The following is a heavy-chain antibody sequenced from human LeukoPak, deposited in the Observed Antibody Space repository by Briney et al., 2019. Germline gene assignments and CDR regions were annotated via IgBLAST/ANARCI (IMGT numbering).Heavy chain of an antibody. Sequence: GGSLRLSCAASGFTFSSYAMHWVRQAPGKGLEWVAVISYDGSNKYYADSVKGRFTISRDNSKNTLYLQMNSLRAEDTAVYYCARPTLAARLFGAFDIWGQGTMVTVSS. D-gene: IGHD6-6*01. CDR2: ISYDGSNK. V-gene: IGHV3-30-3*01. CDR1: GFTFSSYA. CDR3: ARPTLAARLFGAFDI. J-gene: IGHJ3*02.